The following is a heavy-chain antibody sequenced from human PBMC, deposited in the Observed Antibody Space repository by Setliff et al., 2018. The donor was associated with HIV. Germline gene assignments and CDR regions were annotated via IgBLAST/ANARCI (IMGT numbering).Heavy chain of an antibody. CDR1: GFTFSSYS. V-gene: IGHV3-48*04. D-gene: IGHD2-2*01. Sequence: SGGSLRLSCAASGFTFSSYSMSWIRQAPGKGLEWVSYISSSSSTIHHSDSVKGRFTISRDNAKNSLYLQMNSLRAEDTAMYYCARSRPTNYFDYWGQGTLVTVSS. J-gene: IGHJ4*02. CDR2: ISSSSSTI. CDR3: ARSRPTNYFDY.